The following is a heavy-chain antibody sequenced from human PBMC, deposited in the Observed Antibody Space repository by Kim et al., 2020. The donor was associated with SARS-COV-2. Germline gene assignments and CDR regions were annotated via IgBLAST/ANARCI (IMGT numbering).Heavy chain of an antibody. V-gene: IGHV3-66*01. D-gene: IGHD6-19*01. CDR2: IYSGGST. Sequence: GGSLRLSCAASGFTVSSNYMSWVRQAPGKGLEWVSVIYSGGSTYYADSVKGRFTISRDNSKNTLYLQMNSLRAEDTAVYYCARGGGIAVAGNGMDVWGQGTTVTVSS. CDR3: ARGGGIAVAGNGMDV. CDR1: GFTVSSNY. J-gene: IGHJ6*02.